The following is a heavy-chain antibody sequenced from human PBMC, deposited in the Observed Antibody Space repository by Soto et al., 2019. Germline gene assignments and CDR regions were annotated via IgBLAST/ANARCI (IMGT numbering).Heavy chain of an antibody. CDR2: ISLRHHST. CDR3: ARELYSCGAECPYYMHY. D-gene: IGHD2-21*01. J-gene: IGHJ4*02. V-gene: IGHV1-46*01. Sequence: GASVKVSCKTSGYTFVDYFIHWVRQAPGQGLEWMGIISLRHHSTSYAQKFQDRLSVTRDPSSTTIYMELSSLRSEDTAVYYCARELYSCGAECPYYMHYSGPGTTVTVYS. CDR1: GYTFVDYF.